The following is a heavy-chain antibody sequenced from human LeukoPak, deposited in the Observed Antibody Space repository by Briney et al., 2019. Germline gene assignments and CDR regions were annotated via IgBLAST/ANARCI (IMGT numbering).Heavy chain of an antibody. J-gene: IGHJ4*02. Sequence: GGSLILACAASGFTFISDGMHWVRQAPGKGREWVACIRYDGSNKYYADSVKGRFTISSDNSKNPLYLQMNSLSADDSAVYYCAKSGLNRFDYWGQGTLVTVSS. CDR1: GFTFISDG. V-gene: IGHV3-30*02. CDR2: IRYDGSNK. CDR3: AKSGLNRFDY. D-gene: IGHD2-15*01.